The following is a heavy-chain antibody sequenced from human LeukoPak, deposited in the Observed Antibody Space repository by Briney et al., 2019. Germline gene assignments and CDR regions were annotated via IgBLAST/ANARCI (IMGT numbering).Heavy chain of an antibody. CDR3: AKDTAAGTLDY. J-gene: IGHJ4*02. CDR2: ISYDGSNK. CDR1: GFTFSSYG. Sequence: GRSLRLSCAASGFTFSSYGMHWVRQAPGKGLEWVAVISYDGSNKYYADSVKGRFTISRDNSKNTLYLQMNSLRAEDTAAYYCAKDTAAGTLDYWGQGTLVTVSS. D-gene: IGHD6-13*01. V-gene: IGHV3-30*18.